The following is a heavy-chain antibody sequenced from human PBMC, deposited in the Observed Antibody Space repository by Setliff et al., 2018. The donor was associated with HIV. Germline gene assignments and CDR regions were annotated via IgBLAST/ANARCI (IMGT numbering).Heavy chain of an antibody. CDR1: GGSISSGYYY. CDR2: IYYSGNP. J-gene: IGHJ4*02. CDR3: ARGFDYAQRPPLYYFDY. Sequence: SETLSLTCTVSGGSISSGYYYWSWIRQHPRKGLEWIGYIYYSGNPFYNPSLRSRVTISLDTSKNQFSLKLSPVTAADTAVYYCARGFDYAQRPPLYYFDYWGQGTLVTVSS. V-gene: IGHV4-31*03. D-gene: IGHD2-2*01.